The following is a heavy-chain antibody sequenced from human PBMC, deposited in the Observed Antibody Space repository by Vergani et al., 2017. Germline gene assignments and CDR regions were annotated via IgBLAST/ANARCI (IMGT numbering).Heavy chain of an antibody. CDR1: GGSISSYY. J-gene: IGHJ4*02. D-gene: IGHD3-22*01. V-gene: IGHV4-59*01. CDR3: APDSSGYWDGY. Sequence: QVQLQESGPGLVKPSETLSLTCTVSGGSISSYYWSWIRQPPGKGLEWVGYIYYSGSTNYNPSLKSRVTISVDTSKNQFSLKLSSVTAADTAVYYCAPDSSGYWDGYWGQGTLVTVSS. CDR2: IYYSGST.